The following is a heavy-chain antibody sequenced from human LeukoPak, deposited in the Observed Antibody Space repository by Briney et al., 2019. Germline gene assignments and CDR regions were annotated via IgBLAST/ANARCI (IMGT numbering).Heavy chain of an antibody. CDR2: IYYSGST. D-gene: IGHD3-16*01. CDR1: LGSISSYS. J-gene: IGHJ3*02. V-gene: IGHV4-59*01. Sequence: SQTLSLTRTVSLGSISSYSWTWIRQPPGKGLEWIGSIYYSGSTNYNPSLKSRVTISVDTSKNQFSLKLSSVTAADTAVYYCVRDRVLGAFDIWGQGTMVTVSS. CDR3: VRDRVLGAFDI.